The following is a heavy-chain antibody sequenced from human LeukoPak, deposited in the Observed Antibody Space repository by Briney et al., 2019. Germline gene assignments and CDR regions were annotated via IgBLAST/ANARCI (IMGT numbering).Heavy chain of an antibody. D-gene: IGHD2-2*01. CDR2: ISSSSSYI. J-gene: IGHJ6*02. CDR3: AKSGTGLVVPAAIYYGMDV. V-gene: IGHV3-21*04. Sequence: GGSLRLSCAASGFTFSSYGMNWVRQAPGKGLEWVSSISSSSSYIYSADSLKGRFTISRDNAKNSLYLQMNSLRAEDTALYYCAKSGTGLVVPAAIYYGMDVWGQGTTVTVSS. CDR1: GFTFSSYG.